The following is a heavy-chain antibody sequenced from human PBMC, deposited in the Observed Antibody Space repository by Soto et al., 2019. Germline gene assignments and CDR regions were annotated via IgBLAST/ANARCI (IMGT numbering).Heavy chain of an antibody. V-gene: IGHV5-51*01. CDR3: ARRGSTYGMDV. CDR1: GYSFTSYW. CDR2: IYPGDATT. Sequence: PGESLKISCKGSGYSFTSYWIGWVRQMPGKGLEWMGIIYPGDATTIYSPPFQGRLTISVDMSISTAHLQWYDLKASDSAMYYCARRGSTYGMDVWGQGTTVTVSS. D-gene: IGHD2-15*01. J-gene: IGHJ6*02.